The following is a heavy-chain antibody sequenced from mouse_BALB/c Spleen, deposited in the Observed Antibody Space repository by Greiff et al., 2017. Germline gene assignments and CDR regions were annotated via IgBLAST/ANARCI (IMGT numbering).Heavy chain of an antibody. CDR1: GFTFSDYY. D-gene: IGHD1-1*01. V-gene: IGHV5-4*02. Sequence: EVQGVESGGGLVKPGGSLKLSCAASGFTFSDYYMYWVRQTPEKRLEWVATISDGGSYTYYPDSVKGRFTISRDNAKNNLYLQMSSLKSEDTAMYYCARGITTGDAMDYWGQGNSVTVSS. CDR3: ARGITTGDAMDY. J-gene: IGHJ4*01. CDR2: ISDGGSYT.